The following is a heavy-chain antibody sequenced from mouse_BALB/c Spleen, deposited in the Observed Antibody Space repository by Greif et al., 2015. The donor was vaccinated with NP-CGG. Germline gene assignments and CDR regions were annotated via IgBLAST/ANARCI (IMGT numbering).Heavy chain of an antibody. V-gene: IGHV1-84*02. Sequence: QVQLKESGPELVKPGASVKISCKASGYTFTDYYINWGKQKPGQGLEWIGRIYPGSGNTKHNEKFKGKATLTVDTSSSTAYMQLSSLTSEDTAVYFCARRTGTEAMDYWGQGTSVTVSS. CDR1: GYTFTDYY. J-gene: IGHJ4*01. CDR3: ARRTGTEAMDY. D-gene: IGHD4-1*01. CDR2: IYPGSGNT.